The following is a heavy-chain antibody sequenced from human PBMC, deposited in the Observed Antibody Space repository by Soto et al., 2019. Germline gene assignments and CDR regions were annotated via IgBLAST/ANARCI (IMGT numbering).Heavy chain of an antibody. CDR2: VSGRRGSK. D-gene: IGHD1-7*01. Sequence: EVQLLESGGSLIQPGGSLRLSCAASGFTFISYAMSWVRQAPGKGLEWVSSVSGRRGSKSYADSVKGRFTISRDNSKSTVYLQMNSPRAEDTAVYFCAKDWCSGTTCYCLENWGQGTLVTVSS. CDR3: AKDWCSGTTCYCLEN. CDR1: GFTFISYA. J-gene: IGHJ4*02. V-gene: IGHV3-23*01.